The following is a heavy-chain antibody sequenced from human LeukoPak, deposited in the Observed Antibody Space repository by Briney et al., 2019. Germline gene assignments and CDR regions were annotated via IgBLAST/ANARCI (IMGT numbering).Heavy chain of an antibody. CDR3: ARVYSSSSRYYYYYMDV. CDR1: GFTFDDYG. D-gene: IGHD6-6*01. Sequence: PGGSLRLSCAASGFTFDDYGMSWVRQAPGKGLEWVSGINWNGGSTGYADSVKGRFTISRGNAKNSLYLQMNSLRAEDTALYYCARVYSSSSRYYYYYMDVWGKGTRSPSP. CDR2: INWNGGST. J-gene: IGHJ6*03. V-gene: IGHV3-20*04.